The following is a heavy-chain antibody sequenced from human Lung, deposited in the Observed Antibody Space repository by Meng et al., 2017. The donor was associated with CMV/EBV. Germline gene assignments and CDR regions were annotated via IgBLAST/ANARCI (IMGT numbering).Heavy chain of an antibody. Sequence: QVQLVQSGGEWKRPGASVKVSCKTSGYTFKRYAITWVRQAPGQGLEWMGWINPYNGNTDHAQNLQARLTMTTDTSTSTVYMELGSLRSDDTAVYYCARGRVSYSSSSSLNYWGQGTLVTVSS. CDR2: INPYNGNT. J-gene: IGHJ4*02. D-gene: IGHD6-6*01. CDR3: ARGRVSYSSSSSLNY. CDR1: GYTFKRYA. V-gene: IGHV1-18*01.